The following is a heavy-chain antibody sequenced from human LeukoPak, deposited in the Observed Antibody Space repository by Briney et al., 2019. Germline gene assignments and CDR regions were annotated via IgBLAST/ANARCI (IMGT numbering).Heavy chain of an antibody. D-gene: IGHD1-26*01. J-gene: IGHJ4*02. V-gene: IGHV1-24*01. CDR1: GYTLTELS. CDR3: ATFRWELPRGGYFDY. Sequence: GASVKVSCKLSGYTLTELSMHWVRQAPGKGLEWMGGFDPEDGETIYAQKFQGRVTMTEDTSTDTAYMELSSLRSEDTAVYYCATFRWELPRGGYFDYWGQGTLVTVSS. CDR2: FDPEDGET.